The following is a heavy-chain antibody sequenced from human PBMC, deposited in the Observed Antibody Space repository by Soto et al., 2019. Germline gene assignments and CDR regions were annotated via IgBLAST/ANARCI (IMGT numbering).Heavy chain of an antibody. Sequence: QLRLQESGPGLVKPSETLSLTCSVSGGPISSSGHFWAWIRQPPGRGLEWLATIYYTGTTYYNPSLKSRLTISVDTSKDQFSLDLTSMTAADTAVYYCARRVYSGSGRDYFDRWGQGSLVTVSS. CDR1: GGPISSSGHF. V-gene: IGHV4-39*01. D-gene: IGHD1-26*01. CDR3: ARRVYSGSGRDYFDR. J-gene: IGHJ4*02. CDR2: IYYTGTT.